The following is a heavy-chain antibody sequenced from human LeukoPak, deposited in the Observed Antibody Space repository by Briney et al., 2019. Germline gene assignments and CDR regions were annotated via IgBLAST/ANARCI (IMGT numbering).Heavy chain of an antibody. CDR3: ARVYYSNSDDYWYFDL. D-gene: IGHD6-13*01. V-gene: IGHV4-39*07. CDR1: GGSISSNSYY. J-gene: IGHJ2*01. CDR2: IYYSGST. Sequence: SETLSLTCAVSGGSISSNSYYWGWIRQPPGKGLEWIGSIYYSGSTYYNPSLKSRVTISVDTSKDQFSLKLSSVTAADTAVYYCARVYYSNSDDYWYFDLWGRGTLVTVSS.